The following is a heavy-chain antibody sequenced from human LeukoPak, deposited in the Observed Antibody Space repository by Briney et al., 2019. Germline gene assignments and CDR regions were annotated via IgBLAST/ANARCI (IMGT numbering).Heavy chain of an antibody. D-gene: IGHD3/OR15-3a*01. CDR2: IWYDGSDK. J-gene: IGHJ4*02. CDR3: ASDQGLY. Sequence: GESLRLSCAASGFTFSNYGMHWVRQTPGKGLEWVAVIWYDGSDKYYADSVKGRFTISRDNSKNTLSLQMNSLRAEDTAVYYCASDQGLYWGQGTLVTVSS. V-gene: IGHV3-33*01. CDR1: GFTFSNYG.